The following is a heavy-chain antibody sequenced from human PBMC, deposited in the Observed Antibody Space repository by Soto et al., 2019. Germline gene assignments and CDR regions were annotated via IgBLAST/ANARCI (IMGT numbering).Heavy chain of an antibody. V-gene: IGHV3-73*01. J-gene: IGHJ2*01. CDR3: TRHEGIAVAGTPWYFDL. Sequence: EVQLVESGGGLVQPGGSLKLSCAASGFTFSGSAMHWVRQASGKGLEWVGRIRSKANSYATAYAASVKGRFTIPRDDSKNTAYLQMNSLKTEDTAVYYCTRHEGIAVAGTPWYFDLWGRGTLVTVSS. D-gene: IGHD6-19*01. CDR2: IRSKANSYAT. CDR1: GFTFSGSA.